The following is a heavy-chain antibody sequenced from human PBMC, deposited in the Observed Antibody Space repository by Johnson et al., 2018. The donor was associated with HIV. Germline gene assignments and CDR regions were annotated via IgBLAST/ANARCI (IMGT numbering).Heavy chain of an antibody. J-gene: IGHJ3*02. CDR1: GFTFDDYA. Sequence: VESGGGLVQPGRSLRLSCAASGFTFDDYAMHWVRQAPGKGLEWVSGISWNSGSIGYADSVKGRFTISRDNAKNSLYLQMNSLRAEDTALYYCAKGVVAAAALGGAFDIWGQGTMVTVSS. V-gene: IGHV3-9*01. CDR3: AKGVVAAAALGGAFDI. D-gene: IGHD6-13*01. CDR2: ISWNSGSI.